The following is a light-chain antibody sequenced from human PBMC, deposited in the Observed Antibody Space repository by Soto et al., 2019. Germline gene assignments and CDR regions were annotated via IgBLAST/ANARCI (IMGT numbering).Light chain of an antibody. J-gene: IGKJ1*01. V-gene: IGKV1-27*01. CDR1: QGISNY. CDR3: QAYNSAPWT. Sequence: DIQMTQTPSSLSASVGDRVTISCRASQGISNYLAWYQQKPGTVPKLLIYAASTLQSGVPSRFSGSGSVTDFTLTISSLQPEDVPTSYCQAYNSAPWTFGQGTKVDLK. CDR2: AAS.